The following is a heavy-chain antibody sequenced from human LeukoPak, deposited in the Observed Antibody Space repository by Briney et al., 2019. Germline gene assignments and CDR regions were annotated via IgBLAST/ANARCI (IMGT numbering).Heavy chain of an antibody. CDR2: INHSGST. J-gene: IGHJ6*02. D-gene: IGHD3-22*01. V-gene: IGHV4-34*01. CDR1: GGSFSGYY. CDR3: ARHVGLGYYDSSGYYRYYYGMDV. Sequence: SETLSLTCAVYGGSFSGYYWSWIRQPPGKGLEWIGEINHSGSTNYNPSLKSRVTISVDTSKNQFSLKLSSVTAADTAVYYCARHVGLGYYDSSGYYRYYYGMDVWGQGTTVTVSS.